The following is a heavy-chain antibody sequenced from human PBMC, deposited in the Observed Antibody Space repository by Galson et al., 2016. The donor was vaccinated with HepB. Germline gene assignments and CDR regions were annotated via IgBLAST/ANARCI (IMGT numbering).Heavy chain of an antibody. CDR3: ARDWSEIDYDVLTANYYYYHYGMDV. CDR1: GFTFSSYW. J-gene: IGHJ6*02. CDR2: ISSDGSTT. V-gene: IGHV3-74*01. D-gene: IGHD3-9*01. Sequence: SLRLSCAASGFTFSSYWMHWVRQAPGRGLVWVSRISSDGSTTDYADSVKGRFTISRANVKNTVYLQMNSLRAEDTAVYYCARDWSEIDYDVLTANYYYYHYGMDVWGQGTTVTVSS.